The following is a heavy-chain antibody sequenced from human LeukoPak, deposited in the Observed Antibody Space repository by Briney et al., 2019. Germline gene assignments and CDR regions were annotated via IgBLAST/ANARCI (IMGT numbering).Heavy chain of an antibody. Sequence: ASVKVSCKASGGTFSSYAISWVRQAPGQGLEWMGRIIPIFGTANYAQKFQGRVTITADKSTSTAYMELSSLRSEDTAVYYCAREALRYFDFGGYWGQGTLVTVSS. CDR1: GGTFSSYA. CDR2: IIPIFGTA. V-gene: IGHV1-69*06. J-gene: IGHJ4*02. D-gene: IGHD3-9*01. CDR3: AREALRYFDFGGY.